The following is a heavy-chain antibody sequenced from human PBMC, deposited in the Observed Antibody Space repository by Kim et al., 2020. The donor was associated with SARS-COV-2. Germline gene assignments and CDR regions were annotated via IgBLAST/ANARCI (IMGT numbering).Heavy chain of an antibody. J-gene: IGHJ6*03. CDR1: GYTFTSYY. D-gene: IGHD3-3*01. CDR3: ARDRAEYYDFWSGSPYYYYMDV. CDR2: INPSGGST. Sequence: ASVKVSCKASGYTFTSYYMHWVRQAPGQGLEWMGIINPSGGSTSYAQKFQGRVTMTRDTSTSTVYMELSSLRSEDTAVYYCARDRAEYYDFWSGSPYYYYMDVWGKGTTVTVSS. V-gene: IGHV1-46*01.